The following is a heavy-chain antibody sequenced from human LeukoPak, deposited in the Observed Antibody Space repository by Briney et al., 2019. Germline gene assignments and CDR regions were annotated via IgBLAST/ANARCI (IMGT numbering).Heavy chain of an antibody. V-gene: IGHV4-59*01. CDR3: AGSDGYNYPLDY. J-gene: IGHJ4*02. D-gene: IGHD5-24*01. CDR2: VYFSGRT. CDR1: GGSISTFY. Sequence: PSETLSLTCTVSGGSISTFYWSWIRQSPGKRLEWIGYVYFSGRTKYSPSLKSRLTISLDTSKSQFSLELTSVTAADSAVYFCAGSDGYNYPLDYWGQGTWVTVSS.